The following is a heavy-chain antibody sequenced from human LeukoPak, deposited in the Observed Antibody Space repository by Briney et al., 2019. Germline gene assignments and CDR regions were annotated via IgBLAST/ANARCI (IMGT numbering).Heavy chain of an antibody. CDR2: IYRDGST. Sequence: QPGGSLRLPCAASGFTVSSNYMTWVRQAPGEGLEWVSVIYRDGSTYYVDSVKGRFTISRDNSKNTLYLQMSSLRAEDTAVYYCAKTGGPWDWGQGALVTVSS. V-gene: IGHV3-53*01. J-gene: IGHJ4*02. CDR1: GFTVSSNY. CDR3: AKTGGPWD. D-gene: IGHD7-27*01.